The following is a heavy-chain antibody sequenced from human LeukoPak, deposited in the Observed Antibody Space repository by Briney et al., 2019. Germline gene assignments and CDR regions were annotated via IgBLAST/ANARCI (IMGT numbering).Heavy chain of an antibody. J-gene: IGHJ4*02. V-gene: IGHV4-34*01. CDR2: INHSGST. D-gene: IGHD1-7*01. Sequence: PSETLSLTCAVYGGSFSGYYWSWIRQPPGKGLEWIGEINHSGSTNYNPSLKSRVTISVDTSKNQFSLKLSSVTAADTAVYYCASLLELPFYWGQGTLVTVSS. CDR3: ASLLELPFY. CDR1: GGSFSGYY.